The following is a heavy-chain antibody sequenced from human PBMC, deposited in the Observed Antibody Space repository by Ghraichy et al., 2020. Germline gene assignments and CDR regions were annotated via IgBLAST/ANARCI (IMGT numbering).Heavy chain of an antibody. CDR1: GGTFSSYA. D-gene: IGHD3-3*01. J-gene: IGHJ4*02. CDR2: IIPIFGTA. V-gene: IGHV1-69*13. Sequence: SVKVSCKASGGTFSSYAISWVRQAPGQGLEWMGGIIPIFGTANYAQKFQGRVTITADESTSTAYMELSSLRSEDTAVYYCARAAETIFGVVITSTFDYWGQGTLVTVSS. CDR3: ARAAETIFGVVITSTFDY.